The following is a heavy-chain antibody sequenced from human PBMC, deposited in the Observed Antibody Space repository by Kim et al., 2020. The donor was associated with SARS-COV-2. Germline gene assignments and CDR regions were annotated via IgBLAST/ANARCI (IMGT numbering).Heavy chain of an antibody. CDR3: ARTLDYGDWYFDL. J-gene: IGHJ2*01. V-gene: IGHV3-11*06. D-gene: IGHD4-17*01. CDR2: ISSSSSYT. Sequence: GGSLRLSCAASGFTFSDYYMSWIRQAPGKGLEWVSYISSSSSYTNYADSVKGRFTISRDNAKNSLYLQMNSLRAEDTAVYYCARTLDYGDWYFDLWGRGTLVTVSS. CDR1: GFTFSDYY.